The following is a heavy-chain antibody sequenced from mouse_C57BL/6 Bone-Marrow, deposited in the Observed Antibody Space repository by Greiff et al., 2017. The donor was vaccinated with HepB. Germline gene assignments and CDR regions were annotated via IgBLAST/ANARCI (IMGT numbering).Heavy chain of an antibody. J-gene: IGHJ3*01. CDR3: ARALYSNYAY. D-gene: IGHD2-5*01. V-gene: IGHV7-1*01. CDR2: SRNKANDYTT. CDR1: GFTFSDFY. Sequence: EVHLVESGGGLVQSGRSLRLSCATSGFTFSDFYMEWVRQAPGKGLEWIAASRNKANDYTTEYSASVKGRFIVSRDTSQSILYLQMNALRAEDTAIYYCARALYSNYAYWGQGTLVTVSA.